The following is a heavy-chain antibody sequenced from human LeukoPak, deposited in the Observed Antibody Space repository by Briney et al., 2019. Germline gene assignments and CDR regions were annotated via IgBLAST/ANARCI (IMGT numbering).Heavy chain of an antibody. CDR3: AKVGHLGECSGTTCYTDY. Sequence: GGSLRLSCAASGFTFSSYGMHWVRQAPGKGLEWVAVISYDGSNKYYADSVKGRFTISRDNSKNTVYLQMNTLRAEDTAVYYCAKVGHLGECSGTTCYTDYWGQGTPVTVSS. CDR1: GFTFSSYG. D-gene: IGHD2-2*02. V-gene: IGHV3-30*18. CDR2: ISYDGSNK. J-gene: IGHJ4*02.